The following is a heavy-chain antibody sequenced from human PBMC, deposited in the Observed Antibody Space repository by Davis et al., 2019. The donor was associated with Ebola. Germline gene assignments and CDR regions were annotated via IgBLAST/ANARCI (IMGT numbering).Heavy chain of an antibody. V-gene: IGHV3-48*03. CDR3: ARKLGYCSGGSCYVFDP. D-gene: IGHD2-15*01. Sequence: PGGSLRLSCAASGFTFSSYEMNWVRQAPGKGLEWVSYISSSGSTIYYADSVKGRFTISRDNAKNSLYLQMNSLRAEDTAVYYCARKLGYCSGGSCYVFDPWGQGTLVTISS. CDR1: GFTFSSYE. CDR2: ISSSGSTI. J-gene: IGHJ5*02.